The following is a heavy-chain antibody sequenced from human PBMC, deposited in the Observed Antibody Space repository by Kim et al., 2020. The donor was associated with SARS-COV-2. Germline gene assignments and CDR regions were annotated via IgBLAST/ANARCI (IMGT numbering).Heavy chain of an antibody. V-gene: IGHV4-34*01. D-gene: IGHD3-16*01. J-gene: IGHJ4*02. Sequence: PYLKIRVTTSVDTSKNQFSLKLSSVTAADTAVYYCARAILRVHTNASRDNWGQGTLVTVSS. CDR3: ARAILRVHTNASRDN.